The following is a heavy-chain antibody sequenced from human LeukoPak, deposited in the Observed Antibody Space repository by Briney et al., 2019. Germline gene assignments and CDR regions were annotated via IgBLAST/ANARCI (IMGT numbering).Heavy chain of an antibody. D-gene: IGHD3-22*01. Sequence: GGSLRLSCAVSGITLSNYGMSWVRQAPGKGLEWVAGMSGSGGSTNYADSVKGRFTISRDNRKNTLYLQMNSLRAEDTAVYFCAKRGVVIRVILVGFHKEAYYFDSWGQGALVTVYS. CDR2: MSGSGGST. J-gene: IGHJ4*02. CDR1: GITLSNYG. V-gene: IGHV3-23*01. CDR3: AKRGVVIRVILVGFHKEAYYFDS.